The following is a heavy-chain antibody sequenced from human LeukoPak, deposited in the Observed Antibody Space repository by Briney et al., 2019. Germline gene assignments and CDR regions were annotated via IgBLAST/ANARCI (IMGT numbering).Heavy chain of an antibody. Sequence: ASVKVSCKASGYTFTGYYMHWVRQAPGQGLEWMGWISAYNGNTNYAQKFQGRVIMTTETSTRTAYMALRYLRSDDTAVYYCARAGYGDYSPESGYFDFWGQGTLVTVSS. D-gene: IGHD4-17*01. J-gene: IGHJ4*02. CDR1: GYTFTGYY. CDR3: ARAGYGDYSPESGYFDF. V-gene: IGHV1-18*04. CDR2: ISAYNGNT.